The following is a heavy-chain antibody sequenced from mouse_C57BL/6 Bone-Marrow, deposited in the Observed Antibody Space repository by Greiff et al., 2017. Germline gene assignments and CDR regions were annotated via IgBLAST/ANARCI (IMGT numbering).Heavy chain of an antibody. CDR2: IYPTSGRT. CDR1: GYTFTSYW. J-gene: IGHJ2*01. Sequence: VQLQQSGAELLKPGASVKMSCKASGYTFTSYWITWVKQRPGQGLEWIGDIYPTSGRTNYNEKFKSKAILTVDTSSNTAYMQLSSLTSEDSAVFYCARSGPLGRSFDYWGQGTTLTVSS. D-gene: IGHD4-1*01. CDR3: ARSGPLGRSFDY. V-gene: IGHV1-55*01.